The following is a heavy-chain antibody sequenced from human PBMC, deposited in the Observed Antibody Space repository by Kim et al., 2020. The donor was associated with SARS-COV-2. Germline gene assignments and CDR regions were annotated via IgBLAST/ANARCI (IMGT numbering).Heavy chain of an antibody. CDR3: ARGRSYGSGSYYWFDP. CDR1: GFTFSSYD. V-gene: IGHV3-13*01. CDR2: IGTAGDT. Sequence: GGSLRLSCAASGFTFSSYDMHWVRQATGKGLEWVSAIGTAGDTYYPGSVKGRFTISRENAKNSLYLQMNSLRAGDTAVYYCARGRSYGSGSYYWFDPWGQGTLVTVSS. J-gene: IGHJ5*02. D-gene: IGHD3-10*01.